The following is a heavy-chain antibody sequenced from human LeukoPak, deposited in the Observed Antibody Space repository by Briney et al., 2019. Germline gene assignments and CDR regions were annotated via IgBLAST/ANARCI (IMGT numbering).Heavy chain of an antibody. CDR1: GFTFSSYA. J-gene: IGHJ4*02. CDR2: ISGGGVST. CDR3: AKDQDCSNGICYTGFDY. V-gene: IGHV3-23*01. Sequence: GGSLRLSCAASGFTFSSYAMSWVRQAPGKGLEWVSAISGGGVSTYYADFVKGRFTISRDNSKNTLYLQMKSLRAEDTAVYYCAKDQDCSNGICYTGFDYWGQGTLVTVPS. D-gene: IGHD2-8*01.